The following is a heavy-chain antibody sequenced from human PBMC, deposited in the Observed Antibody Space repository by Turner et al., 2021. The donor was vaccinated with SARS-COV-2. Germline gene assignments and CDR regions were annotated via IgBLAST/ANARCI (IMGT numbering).Heavy chain of an antibody. D-gene: IGHD5-18*01. Sequence: QLQLQESGPGLVKSSETLSLPCTVSGGSISSSSYYWGWIRPPPGKGLEWIGSIYYSESTYYNPSLKSRVTISVDTSKNQFSLKLSSVTAADTAVYYCARFEYGYSYDFGFDYWGQGTLVTVSS. CDR3: ARFEYGYSYDFGFDY. CDR2: IYYSEST. V-gene: IGHV4-39*01. CDR1: GGSISSSSYY. J-gene: IGHJ4*02.